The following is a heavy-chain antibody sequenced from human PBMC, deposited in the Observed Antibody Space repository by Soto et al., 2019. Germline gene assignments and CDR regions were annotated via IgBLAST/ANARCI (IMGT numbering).Heavy chain of an antibody. D-gene: IGHD1-1*01. CDR1: GFTFSSYG. V-gene: IGHV3-30*18. Sequence: PGGSLRLSCAASGFTFSSYGMHWVRQAPGKGLEWVAVISYDGSNKYYADSVKGRFTISRDNSKNTLYLQMNSLRAEDTAVYYCAKHGTTDYWGQGTLVTVSS. CDR2: ISYDGSNK. CDR3: AKHGTTDY. J-gene: IGHJ4*02.